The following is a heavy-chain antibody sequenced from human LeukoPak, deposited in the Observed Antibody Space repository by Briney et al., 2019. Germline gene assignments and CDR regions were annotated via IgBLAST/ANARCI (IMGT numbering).Heavy chain of an antibody. V-gene: IGHV1-69*01. CDR3: ASPPPAGLLALHFAD. CDR1: GGTFSRRE. CDR2: TIPIFGTP. Sequence: SVKVSCKASGGTFSRREINWVRQSPGQGLERMGGTIPIFGTPKYAQKFQGRATITADESTGIVYMELSSLRHEDTAVYYCASPPPAGLLALHFADWGQGTLVTVSS. D-gene: IGHD3-10*01. J-gene: IGHJ4*02.